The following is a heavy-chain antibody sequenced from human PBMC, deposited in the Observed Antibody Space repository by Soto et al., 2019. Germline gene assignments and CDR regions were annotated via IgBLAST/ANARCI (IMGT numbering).Heavy chain of an antibody. Sequence: QVQLVQSGAEVKKPGSSVKVSCKASGGTFSTYGISWVRQAPGQGLEWMGGIIPMFGTTNYAQKFQGRVTVIADESTSTAYMELSSLRSEDTAVYYCAREIQPTYCGGDCYWPAFDYWGQGTLVTVSS. J-gene: IGHJ4*02. CDR2: IIPMFGTT. CDR3: AREIQPTYCGGDCYWPAFDY. V-gene: IGHV1-69*12. CDR1: GGTFSTYG. D-gene: IGHD2-21*02.